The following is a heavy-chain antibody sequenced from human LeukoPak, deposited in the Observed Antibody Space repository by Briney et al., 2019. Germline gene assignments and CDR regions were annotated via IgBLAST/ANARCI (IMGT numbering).Heavy chain of an antibody. V-gene: IGHV4-39*01. J-gene: IGHJ5*02. CDR3: ARSLSVAGLT. Sequence: SETLSLTCTVSGGSISSSNYYWGWIRQPPGKGLEWIGSIYYSGSTYYNPSLKSRVTISVDTSKNQFSLKLSSVTAADTAVYYCARSLSVAGLTWGQGTLVAVSS. CDR2: IYYSGST. CDR1: GGSISSSNYY. D-gene: IGHD6-19*01.